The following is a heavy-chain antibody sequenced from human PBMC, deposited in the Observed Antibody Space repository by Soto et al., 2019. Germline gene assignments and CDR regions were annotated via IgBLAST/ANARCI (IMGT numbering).Heavy chain of an antibody. CDR1: GFTFSRVS. J-gene: IGHJ4*02. V-gene: IGHV3-21*04. Sequence: GESLKISCEASGFTFSRVSMSWVRQVPGKGLEWVASISSASSETWYADSVKGRFIISRDNAQNSLFLQMNTLRPEDSAIYYCARVAYWGPGTQVTVSS. CDR3: ARVAY. CDR2: ISSASSET.